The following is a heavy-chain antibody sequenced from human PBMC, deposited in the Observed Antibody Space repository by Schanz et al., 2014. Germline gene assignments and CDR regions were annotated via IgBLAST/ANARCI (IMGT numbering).Heavy chain of an antibody. D-gene: IGHD3-22*01. CDR2: FIPILDVG. CDR3: ARDYYDSSGYYYCDY. Sequence: QVQLVQSGAEVKKPGSSVKVSCKASRSTFSSYTISWVRQARGQGLEWVGRFIPILDVGNYAQQFQGRVTFTADRSTSTAYMELSSLRSEDTAVYYCARDYYDSSGYYYCDYWGQGTLVTVSS. V-gene: IGHV1-69*08. CDR1: RSTFSSYT. J-gene: IGHJ4*02.